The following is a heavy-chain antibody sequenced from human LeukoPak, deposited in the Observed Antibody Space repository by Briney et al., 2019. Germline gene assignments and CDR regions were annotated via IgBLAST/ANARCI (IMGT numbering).Heavy chain of an antibody. J-gene: IGHJ5*02. CDR2: IYTSGST. Sequence: SETLSLTCTVSGGSISSYYWSWIRQPAGKGLEWIGRIYTSGSTNYNPSLKSRATMSVDTSKNQFSLKLSSVTAADTAVYYRARGVADYDFWSGPNGYNWFDPWGQGTLVTVSS. V-gene: IGHV4-4*07. CDR1: GGSISSYY. CDR3: ARGVADYDFWSGPNGYNWFDP. D-gene: IGHD3-3*01.